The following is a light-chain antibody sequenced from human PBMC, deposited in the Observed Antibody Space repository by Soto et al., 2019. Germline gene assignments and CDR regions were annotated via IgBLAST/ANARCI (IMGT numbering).Light chain of an antibody. CDR3: SSYTSSSTLV. CDR1: SSDFGGYNY. J-gene: IGLJ1*01. V-gene: IGLV2-14*01. Sequence: YALTQPPYASGSPGQSVTISCPGTSSDFGGYNYVSWYQHNPSKAPKLMIYDVSNRPSGVSSRFSGSKSANTASLSISGLQADDEADYYCSSYTSSSTLVFGTGTKVNVL. CDR2: DVS.